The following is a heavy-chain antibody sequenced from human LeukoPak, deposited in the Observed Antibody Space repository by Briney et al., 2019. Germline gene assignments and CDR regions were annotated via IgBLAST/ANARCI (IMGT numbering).Heavy chain of an antibody. V-gene: IGHV3-21*01. J-gene: IGHJ4*02. CDR2: ISSSSSYI. CDR3: ARVFNDYGGQGPQRDFDY. D-gene: IGHD4-23*01. CDR1: GFTFSSYS. Sequence: PGGSLRLSCAASGFTFSSYSMNWVRQAPGKGLEWVSSISSSSSYIYYADSVKGRFTISRDNAKNSLYLQMNSLRAEDTAVYYCARVFNDYGGQGPQRDFDYWGQGTLVTVSS.